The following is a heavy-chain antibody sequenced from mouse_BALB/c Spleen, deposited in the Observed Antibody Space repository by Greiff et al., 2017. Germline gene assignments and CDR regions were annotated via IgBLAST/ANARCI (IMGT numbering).Heavy chain of an antibody. Sequence: QVQLQQPGAELVRPGASVKLSCKASGYTFTSYWINWVKQRPGQGLEWIGNIYPSDSYTNYNQKFKDKATLTVDKSSSTAYMQLSSPTSEDSAVYYCTRSGIYYYGSSYFDYWGQGTTLTVSS. CDR2: IYPSDSYT. D-gene: IGHD1-1*01. CDR1: GYTFTSYW. V-gene: IGHV1-69*02. J-gene: IGHJ2*01. CDR3: TRSGIYYYGSSYFDY.